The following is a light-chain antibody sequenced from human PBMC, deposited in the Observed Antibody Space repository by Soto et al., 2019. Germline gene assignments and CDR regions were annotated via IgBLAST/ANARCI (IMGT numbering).Light chain of an antibody. CDR3: QKYNSAPQT. J-gene: IGKJ1*01. CDR1: QGISKY. CDR2: AAS. Sequence: DIQMPQSPSSLSASIGDRVTITCRASQGISKYLAWYQQKPGKVPTLLIYAASTLQSGVPSRFSGSGSGTHFTLTISSLQPEDVATYYCQKYNSAPQTFGQGTKVDIK. V-gene: IGKV1-27*01.